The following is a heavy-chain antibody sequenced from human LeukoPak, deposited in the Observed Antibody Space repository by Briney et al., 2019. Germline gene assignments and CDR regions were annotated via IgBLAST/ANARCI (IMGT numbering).Heavy chain of an antibody. V-gene: IGHV3-73*01. CDR3: TGPGRGSNAS. CDR2: IRSKANSYAT. Sequence: GGSLRLSCAASGFTFSGSAMHWVRQASGKGLEWVGRIRSKANSYATAYAASVKGRFTISRDDSKNTAYLQMNSLKTEDTAVYSGTGPGRGSNASGGQGTWSPSPQ. J-gene: IGHJ4*02. D-gene: IGHD3-16*01. CDR1: GFTFSGSA.